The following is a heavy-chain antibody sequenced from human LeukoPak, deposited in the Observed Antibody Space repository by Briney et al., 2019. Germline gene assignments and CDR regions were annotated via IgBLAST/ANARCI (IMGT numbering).Heavy chain of an antibody. V-gene: IGHV3-21*01. CDR1: GFTFSTSG. Sequence: GGSLRLSCAGSGFTFSTSGMNWVRQSPEKGLEWVSSITSGTTYIYYADSVRGRFTLSRDNAKNSLYLQMNSLRAEDTAVYYCARWPYSSSYYFDYWGQGTLVTVSS. CDR2: ITSGTTYI. D-gene: IGHD6-6*01. CDR3: ARWPYSSSYYFDY. J-gene: IGHJ4*02.